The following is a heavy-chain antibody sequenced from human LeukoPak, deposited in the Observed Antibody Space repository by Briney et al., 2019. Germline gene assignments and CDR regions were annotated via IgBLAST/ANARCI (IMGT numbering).Heavy chain of an antibody. CDR1: GGSISSYY. D-gene: IGHD1-26*01. J-gene: IGHJ4*02. V-gene: IGHV4-4*07. CDR3: ARDVVGSTDY. Sequence: PSETLSLTCTVSGGSISSYYWSWLRQPAGKGLEWIGRIYTSGNINYNPSLKSRVTISVYKSKNQFSLKLTSVTAADTAVYYCARDVVGSTDYWGQGTLATVSS. CDR2: IYTSGNI.